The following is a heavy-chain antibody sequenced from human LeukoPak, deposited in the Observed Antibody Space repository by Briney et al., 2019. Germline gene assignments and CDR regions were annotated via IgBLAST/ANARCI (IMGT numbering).Heavy chain of an antibody. V-gene: IGHV3-21*01. J-gene: IGHJ4*02. CDR2: ISSSSSYI. CDR3: ARVGVVAATD. CDR1: GFTFSSYS. Sequence: KTGGSLRLSCAASGFTFSSYSMNWVRQAPGKGLEWVSSISSSSSYIYYADSVKGRFTISRDNAKNSLYLQMNGLRAEDTAVYYCARVGVVAATDWGQGTLVTVSS. D-gene: IGHD2-15*01.